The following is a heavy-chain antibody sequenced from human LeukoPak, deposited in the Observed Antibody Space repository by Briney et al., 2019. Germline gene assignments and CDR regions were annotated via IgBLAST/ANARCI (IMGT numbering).Heavy chain of an antibody. CDR3: ARQGGVATTFDY. CDR1: GGSISSYY. J-gene: IGHJ4*02. Sequence: SETLSLTCTVSGGSISSYYWSWIRQPPGKGPEWIGYIYYNGNTNYNPSLKSRVTISVDTSENQFSLKLSSVTAADTAVYYCARQGGVATTFDYWGQGTLVTVSS. CDR2: IYYNGNT. D-gene: IGHD5-12*01. V-gene: IGHV4-59*08.